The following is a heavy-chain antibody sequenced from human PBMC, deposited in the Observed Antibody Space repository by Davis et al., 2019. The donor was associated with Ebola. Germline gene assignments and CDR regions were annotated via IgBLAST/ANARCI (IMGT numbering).Heavy chain of an antibody. CDR1: GLTISSFS. D-gene: IGHD2-21*01. CDR2: ISGSGDIT. Sequence: GGSLRLSCVASGLTISSFSMNWVRQASRKGLEWVSAISGSGDITYYGDSVKGRFTISRDSSKNTLYLQMYSLRAEDTAVYYCARVVGGPNVGEDAFAVWGHGTMVTVSS. V-gene: IGHV3-23*01. J-gene: IGHJ3*01. CDR3: ARVVGGPNVGEDAFAV.